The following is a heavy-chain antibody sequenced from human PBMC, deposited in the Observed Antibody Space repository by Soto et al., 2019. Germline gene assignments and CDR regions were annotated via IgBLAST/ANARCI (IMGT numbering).Heavy chain of an antibody. CDR3: APLIGGFLDSRPFDY. Sequence: GGSLRLSCAASGFTFSSYEMNWVRQAPGKGLEWVSYISSSSSTIYYADSVKGRFTISRDNAKNSLYLQMNSLRAEDTAVYYCAPLIGGFLDSRPFDYWGQGTLVTVSS. V-gene: IGHV3-48*03. CDR1: GFTFSSYE. D-gene: IGHD3-3*01. J-gene: IGHJ4*02. CDR2: ISSSSSTI.